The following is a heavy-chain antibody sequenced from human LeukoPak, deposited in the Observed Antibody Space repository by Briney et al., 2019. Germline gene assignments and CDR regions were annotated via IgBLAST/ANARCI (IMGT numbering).Heavy chain of an antibody. CDR3: ANEAGDTDYYYYMDV. Sequence: GGSLRLSCAASGFTFSSYAMSWVRQAPGKGLEWVSAISGSGGSTYYADSVKGRFTISRDNSKNTLYPQMNSLRAEDTAVYYCANEAGDTDYYYYMDVWGKGTTVTISS. D-gene: IGHD3-16*01. CDR1: GFTFSSYA. J-gene: IGHJ6*03. V-gene: IGHV3-23*01. CDR2: ISGSGGST.